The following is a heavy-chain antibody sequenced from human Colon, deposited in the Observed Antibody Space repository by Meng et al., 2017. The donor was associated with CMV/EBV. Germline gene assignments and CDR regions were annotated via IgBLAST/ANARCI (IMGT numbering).Heavy chain of an antibody. D-gene: IGHD6-6*01. CDR3: ARKVYSSSIDI. J-gene: IGHJ4*02. CDR1: GFTVSSNY. V-gene: IGHV3-66*02. CDR2: IYSGGST. Sequence: GESLKISCAASGFTVSSNYMSWVRQAPGKGLEWVSVIYSGGSTYYADSVQGRFTISRDNSKNTLYLQMNSLRAEDTAVYYCARKVYSSSIDIWGQGTLVTVSS.